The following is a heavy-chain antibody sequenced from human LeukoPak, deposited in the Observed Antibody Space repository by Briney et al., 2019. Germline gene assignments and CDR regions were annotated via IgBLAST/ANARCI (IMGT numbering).Heavy chain of an antibody. D-gene: IGHD1-26*01. J-gene: IGHJ6*03. Sequence: GGSLRLSCAASGFTFNSYWMHWVRQVPGKGLEWVSSITSTSSYIYYADSVKGRFTISRDNAKNSLYLQMNSLRAEDTALYFCARDPYSGNYGNYYYYYMDVWGKGTTVTISS. CDR2: ITSTSSYI. CDR3: ARDPYSGNYGNYYYYYMDV. CDR1: GFTFNSYW. V-gene: IGHV3-21*01.